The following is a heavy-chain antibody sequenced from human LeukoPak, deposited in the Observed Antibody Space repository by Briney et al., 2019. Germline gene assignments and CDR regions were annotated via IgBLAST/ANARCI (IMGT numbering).Heavy chain of an antibody. J-gene: IGHJ4*02. CDR3: AKDSYYCSTNSCPVYYFDF. CDR2: IRSGGGST. CDR1: GXTFTNYA. V-gene: IGHV3-23*01. D-gene: IGHD2-2*01. Sequence: GGSLRLSCAASGXTFTNYAMSWVRQAPGKGLEWVSTIRSGGGSTNYADSVKGRFTISRDNSKNTLYVQMNSLRAEDTAVYYCAKDSYYCSTNSCPVYYFDFWGQGALVTVSS.